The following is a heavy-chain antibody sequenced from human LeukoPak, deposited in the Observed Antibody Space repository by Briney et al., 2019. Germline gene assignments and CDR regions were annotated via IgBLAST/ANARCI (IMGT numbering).Heavy chain of an antibody. Sequence: SDTLSLTCTVSGVSISSYYWSWIRQPPGKGLEWIGYVYYSGSTNYNPSLKSRVTISVDTSKNQFSLKLSSVTAADTAVYYCARVSGGTYPDYWGQGTLVTVSP. CDR1: GVSISSYY. CDR3: ARVSGGTYPDY. V-gene: IGHV4-59*07. J-gene: IGHJ4*02. D-gene: IGHD1-26*01. CDR2: VYYSGST.